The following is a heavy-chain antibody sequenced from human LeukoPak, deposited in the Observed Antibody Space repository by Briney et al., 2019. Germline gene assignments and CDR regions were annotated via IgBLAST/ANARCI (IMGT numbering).Heavy chain of an antibody. Sequence: PSETLSLTCAVSGGSISSSNWWSWVRQPPGKGLEWIGEIYHSGSTNYNPSLKSRVTISVDKSKNQFSLKLSSVTAADTAVYYCASVSYGSGSYYQAAIDYWGQGTLVTVPS. CDR2: IYHSGST. V-gene: IGHV4-4*02. CDR3: ASVSYGSGSYYQAAIDY. J-gene: IGHJ4*02. CDR1: GGSISSSNW. D-gene: IGHD3-10*01.